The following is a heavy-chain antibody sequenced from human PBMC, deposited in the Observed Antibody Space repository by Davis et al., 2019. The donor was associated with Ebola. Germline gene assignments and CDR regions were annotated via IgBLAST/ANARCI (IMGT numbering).Heavy chain of an antibody. V-gene: IGHV3-30*03. CDR1: GFTFSSYG. D-gene: IGHD2-21*01. J-gene: IGHJ6*04. CDR3: ARGILGKVPMDV. Sequence: GGSLRLSCAASGFTFSSYGMHCVRQAPGKGLEWVTVISYDGSNKYYADSVKGRFTLSVDNSRDTLYLQMSSMRADDTAVYYCARGILGKVPMDVWGKGTTVIVSS. CDR2: ISYDGSNK.